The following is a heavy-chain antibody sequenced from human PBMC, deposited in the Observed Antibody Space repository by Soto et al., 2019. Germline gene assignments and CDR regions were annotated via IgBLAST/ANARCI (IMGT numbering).Heavy chain of an antibody. CDR3: ATSRGYCTNGVCYFPYGMDV. D-gene: IGHD2-8*01. V-gene: IGHV3-21*01. CDR2: ISSSSSYI. CDR1: GFTFSSYS. Sequence: GGSLRLSCAASGFTFSSYSMNWVRQAPGKGLEWVSSISSSSSYIYYADSVKGRFTISRDNAKNSLYLQMNSLRAEDTAVYYCATSRGYCTNGVCYFPYGMDVWGQGTTVTVSS. J-gene: IGHJ6*02.